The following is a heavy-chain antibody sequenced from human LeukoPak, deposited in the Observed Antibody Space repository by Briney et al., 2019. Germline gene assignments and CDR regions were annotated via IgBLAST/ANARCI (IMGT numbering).Heavy chain of an antibody. CDR3: AREPFHYDSSGYYYDY. CDR1: GGSISSYY. D-gene: IGHD3-22*01. V-gene: IGHV4-4*07. J-gene: IGHJ4*02. Sequence: PSETLSLTCTVSGGSISSYYWSWIRQPAGKGLEWIGRIYTSGSTNYNPSLKSRVTMSVDTSKNQFSLKLSSVTAADTAVYYCAREPFHYDSSGYYYDYWGQGTLVTVSS. CDR2: IYTSGST.